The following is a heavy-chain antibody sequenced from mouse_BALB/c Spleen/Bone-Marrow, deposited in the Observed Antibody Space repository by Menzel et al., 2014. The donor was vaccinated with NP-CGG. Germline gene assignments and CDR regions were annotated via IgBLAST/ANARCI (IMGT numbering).Heavy chain of an antibody. D-gene: IGHD2-4*01. CDR2: IDPFNGGT. J-gene: IGHJ3*01. V-gene: IGHV1S135*01. CDR3: AGSTMISAWFAY. CDR1: GYSFTSYY. Sequence: VQLQQSGPELMKPGASVKISCKASGYSFTSYYMHWVKQSHGKSLEWIGYIDPFNGGTSYNQKFKGKATLTADKSSSTAYMHLSSLTSEDSAVYYCAGSTMISAWFAYWGQGTLVTVSA.